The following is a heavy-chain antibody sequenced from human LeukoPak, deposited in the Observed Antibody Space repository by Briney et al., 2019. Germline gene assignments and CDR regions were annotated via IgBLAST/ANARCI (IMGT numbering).Heavy chain of an antibody. V-gene: IGHV1-18*01. CDR1: GYAFNTFG. D-gene: IGHD3-3*01. J-gene: IGHJ6*02. CDR3: ARARPEITIFGVVDGYYYYGMDV. CDR2: ISAYNGDT. Sequence: ASVKVPCKASGYAFNTFGISWVRQAPGQGLEWVGWISAYNGDTHYPQKLQGRVTMTTDTSTSTAYMELRSLRSDDTAVYYCARARPEITIFGVVDGYYYYGMDVWGQGTTVTVSS.